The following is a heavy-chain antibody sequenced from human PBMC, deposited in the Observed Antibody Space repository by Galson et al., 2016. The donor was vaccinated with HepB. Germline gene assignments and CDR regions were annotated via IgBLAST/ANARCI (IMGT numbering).Heavy chain of an antibody. Sequence: SVKVSCKVSGFGLSELTMHWVRQGPGQGLEWMGSFDPEDGETTYAQKLQVRVTMTADTSPDTVSLELKSLRAEDTALYYCVVIPDNYSPGMYRDYWGLGTLVIVSS. D-gene: IGHD1-20*01. CDR1: GFGLSELT. CDR3: VVIPDNYSPGMYRDY. J-gene: IGHJ4*02. V-gene: IGHV1-24*01. CDR2: FDPEDGET.